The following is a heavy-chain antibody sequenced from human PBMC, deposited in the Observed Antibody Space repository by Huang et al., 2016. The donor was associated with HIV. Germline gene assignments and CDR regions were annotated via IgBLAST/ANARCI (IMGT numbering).Heavy chain of an antibody. CDR3: ARDGLVSNYYYDSSGYYLGDAFDI. J-gene: IGHJ3*02. Sequence: QVQLVESGGGVAQPGRSLRLSCAGSGFTFSGYALHWVRQGPGKGMEWVAVISYDGSNKHDADSVKGRFTISRDNSKNTLYLQMNSLRAEDTAVYYCARDGLVSNYYYDSSGYYLGDAFDIWGQGTMVTVSS. V-gene: IGHV3-30-3*01. D-gene: IGHD3-22*01. CDR2: ISYDGSNK. CDR1: GFTFSGYA.